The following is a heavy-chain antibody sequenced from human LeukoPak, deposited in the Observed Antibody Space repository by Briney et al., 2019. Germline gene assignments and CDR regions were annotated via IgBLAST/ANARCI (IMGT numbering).Heavy chain of an antibody. V-gene: IGHV3-74*01. CDR1: GFTFSDYW. J-gene: IGHJ4*02. D-gene: IGHD2-8*01. CDR3: ARGRSPTNGGFDY. CDR2: INIDGSDT. Sequence: GGSLRLSCAASGFTFSDYWMQWVRQAPGKGLVWVSRINIDGSDTTYADSVKGRFTISRDNAKSTLYLQMNRLRVEDTAVYFCARGRSPTNGGFDYWGQGTLVTVSS.